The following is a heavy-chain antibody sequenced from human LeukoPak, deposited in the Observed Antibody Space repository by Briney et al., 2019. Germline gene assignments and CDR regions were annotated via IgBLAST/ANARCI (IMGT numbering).Heavy chain of an antibody. J-gene: IGHJ4*02. D-gene: IGHD3-22*01. CDR1: GYTFTDFY. CDR3: ARDPGTVYYSNNFDY. V-gene: IGHV1-2*02. Sequence: GASVKVSRKASGYTFTDFYMQWVRQAPGQGLEWMGWINPNNGDTKYAQKFLGRVTMTRDTSTTTAYMELSRLRSDDTAVYYCARDPGTVYYSNNFDYWGQGTLVTVSS. CDR2: INPNNGDT.